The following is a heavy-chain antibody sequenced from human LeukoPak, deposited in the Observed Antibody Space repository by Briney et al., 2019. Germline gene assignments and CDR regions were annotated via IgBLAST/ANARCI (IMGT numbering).Heavy chain of an antibody. CDR3: ARAGTSGYYSNWFDP. Sequence: GSSVKVSCKASGGTFSSYAISWVRQAPGQGLEWMGGIIPIFGTANYAQKFQGRVMITADESTSTAYMELSSLGSEDTAVYYCARAGTSGYYSNWFDPWGQGTLVTVSS. V-gene: IGHV1-69*01. J-gene: IGHJ5*02. CDR2: IIPIFGTA. CDR1: GGTFSSYA. D-gene: IGHD3-3*01.